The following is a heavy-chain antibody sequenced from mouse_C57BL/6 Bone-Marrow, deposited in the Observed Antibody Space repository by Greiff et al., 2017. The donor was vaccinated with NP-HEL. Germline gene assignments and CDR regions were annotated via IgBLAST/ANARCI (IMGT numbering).Heavy chain of an antibody. CDR2: IDPSDSYT. Sequence: QVQLQQPGAELVLPGASVKLSCTASGYTFTSYWMHWVQQRPGQGLEWIGEIDPSDSYTNYNQKFKGTSTLTVDKSSSTAYMQLSSLTSEDSAVYYCAREGQLRLRFPYFDYWGQGTTLTVSS. D-gene: IGHD3-2*02. CDR1: GYTFTSYW. CDR3: AREGQLRLRFPYFDY. J-gene: IGHJ2*01. V-gene: IGHV1-69*01.